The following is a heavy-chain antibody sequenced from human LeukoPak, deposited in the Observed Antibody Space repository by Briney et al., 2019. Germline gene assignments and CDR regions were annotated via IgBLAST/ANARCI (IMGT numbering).Heavy chain of an antibody. CDR1: GFTFSSYS. J-gene: IGHJ6*02. Sequence: PGGSLRLSCAASGFTFSSYSMNWVRQAPGKGLEWVSYISSSSSTIYYADSVKGRFTISRDNAKNSLYLQMNSLRAEDTAVYYCARDSAGVYCGGNCLDYGMDVWGQGTTVTVSS. CDR3: ARDSAGVYCGGNCLDYGMDV. V-gene: IGHV3-48*04. D-gene: IGHD2-21*02. CDR2: ISSSSSTI.